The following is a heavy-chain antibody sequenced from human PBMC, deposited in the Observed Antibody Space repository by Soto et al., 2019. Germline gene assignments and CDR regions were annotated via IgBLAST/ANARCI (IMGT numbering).Heavy chain of an antibody. CDR3: VGNRDGYNDRYSDS. D-gene: IGHD5-12*01. V-gene: IGHV3-53*04. CDR2: FYSGDNP. J-gene: IGHJ4*02. CDR1: GFTVNRNH. Sequence: EVQLVESGGGLVQPGGSLRLSCAASGFTVNRNHIAWVRQAPGKGLEWVSVFYSGDNPEYADSVKGRFTISRHNSKNLVFLQMDRLSVEDTDVYYCVGNRDGYNDRYSDSWGQGTLVSGSS.